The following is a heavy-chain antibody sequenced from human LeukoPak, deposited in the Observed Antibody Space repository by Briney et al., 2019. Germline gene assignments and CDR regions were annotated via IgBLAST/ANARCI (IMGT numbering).Heavy chain of an antibody. D-gene: IGHD2-21*01. V-gene: IGHV5-51*01. CDR1: GYSFTSYW. CDR3: ARFLFNYDAFDI. Sequence: GESLKISCKGSGYSFTSYWSGWVRQMPGKGLEWMGIIYPGDSDTRYSPSFQGQVTISADMSISIAYLQWTSLKASDTAMYYCARFLFNYDAFDIWGQGTMVTVSS. J-gene: IGHJ3*02. CDR2: IYPGDSDT.